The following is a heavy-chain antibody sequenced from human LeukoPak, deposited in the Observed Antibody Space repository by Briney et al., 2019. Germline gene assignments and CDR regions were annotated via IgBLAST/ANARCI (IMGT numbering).Heavy chain of an antibody. V-gene: IGHV3-48*01. Sequence: GGSLRLSCAASGFTFSSYSMNWVRQAPGKGLEWVSYISSSSSTTYYADSVKGRFTISRDNAKNSLYLQMNSLRAEDTAVYYCARGDILTGYTRRYYYYYMDVWGKGTTVTVSS. CDR1: GFTFSSYS. D-gene: IGHD3-9*01. CDR2: ISSSSSTT. CDR3: ARGDILTGYTRRYYYYYMDV. J-gene: IGHJ6*03.